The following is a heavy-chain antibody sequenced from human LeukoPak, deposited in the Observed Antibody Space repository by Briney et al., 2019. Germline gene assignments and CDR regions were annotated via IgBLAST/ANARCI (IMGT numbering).Heavy chain of an antibody. J-gene: IGHJ4*02. CDR3: VAGQDYRFDY. Sequence: GGSLRLSCAASGFTFGAHWMHWVRQTPGKGLVWVSRINSDGRTTAYADSVKGRFTISRNNSKNTLFLEINNLRAEDTAVYHCVAGQDYRFDYWGQGTLVTVSS. CDR2: INSDGRTT. CDR1: GFTFGAHW. D-gene: IGHD4-11*01. V-gene: IGHV3-74*01.